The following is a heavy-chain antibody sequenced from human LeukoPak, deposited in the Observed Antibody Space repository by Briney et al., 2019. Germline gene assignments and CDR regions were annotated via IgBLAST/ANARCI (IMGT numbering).Heavy chain of an antibody. V-gene: IGHV1-18*01. CDR2: ISTYNGNT. D-gene: IGHD3-3*01. CDR3: ATDLLRFLEWAVDY. Sequence: ASVKVSCKASGYTFTKYGITWVRQAPGQGLEWMGWISTYNGNTNYAQKFQGRVTMTEDTSTDTAYMELSSLRSEDTAVYYCATDLLRFLEWAVDYWGQGTLVTVSS. J-gene: IGHJ4*02. CDR1: GYTFTKYG.